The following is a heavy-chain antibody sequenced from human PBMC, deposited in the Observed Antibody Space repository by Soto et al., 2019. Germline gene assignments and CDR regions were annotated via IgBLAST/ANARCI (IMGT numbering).Heavy chain of an antibody. J-gene: IGHJ6*02. CDR1: GFTFSSYA. D-gene: IGHD3-3*01. V-gene: IGHV3-23*01. CDR3: AKDDDFVRFFEVVTYGMDV. Sequence: EVQLLESGGGLVQPGGSLRLSCAASGFTFSSYAMSWVRQAPGKGLEWVSAISGSGGSTYYADSVKGRFTISRDNSKNTLYLQMNSLRAEDTAVYYCAKDDDFVRFFEVVTYGMDVWGQGTTVTVSS. CDR2: ISGSGGST.